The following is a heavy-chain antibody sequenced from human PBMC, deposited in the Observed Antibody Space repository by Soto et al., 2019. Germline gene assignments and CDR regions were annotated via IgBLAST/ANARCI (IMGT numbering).Heavy chain of an antibody. Sequence: GGSLRLSCTASGFTFSDYRMSWVRQAPGKGPEWVSHIDSGSDSIHYADSVTGRFTISRDNAKNSLYPQMNSLRDEDTAVYYCARESSTYGYHNFDYWGQGTLVTVSS. CDR1: GFTFSDYR. V-gene: IGHV3-48*02. D-gene: IGHD5-18*01. CDR3: ARESSTYGYHNFDY. J-gene: IGHJ4*02. CDR2: IDSGSDSI.